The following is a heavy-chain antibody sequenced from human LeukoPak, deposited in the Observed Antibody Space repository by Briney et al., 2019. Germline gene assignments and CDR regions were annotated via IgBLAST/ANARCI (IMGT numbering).Heavy chain of an antibody. V-gene: IGHV4-39*01. CDR2: IFYSGIT. J-gene: IGHJ4*02. CDR3: ARQGPAPFFDY. CDR1: GGSISSYY. Sequence: SETLSLTCTVSGGSISSYYWAWIRQPPGKGLEWIGSIFYSGITYYNQSLKSPVTISVDTSQNQFSLKLSSVTAADTAVYYCARQGPAPFFDYWGQGSLLTVSS.